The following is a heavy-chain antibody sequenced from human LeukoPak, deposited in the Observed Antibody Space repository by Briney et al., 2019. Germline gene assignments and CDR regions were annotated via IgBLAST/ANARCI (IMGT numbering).Heavy chain of an antibody. J-gene: IGHJ3*02. D-gene: IGHD3-9*01. CDR3: ARDGWYDILTGYPI. Sequence: SETLSLTCTVSGGSIRSGGYYWSWIRQHPGKGLEWIGYIYYSGSTYYNPSLKSRVTISVDTSKNQFSLKLSSVTAADTAVYYCARDGWYDILTGYPIWGQGTMVTVSS. CDR1: GGSIRSGGYY. CDR2: IYYSGST. V-gene: IGHV4-31*03.